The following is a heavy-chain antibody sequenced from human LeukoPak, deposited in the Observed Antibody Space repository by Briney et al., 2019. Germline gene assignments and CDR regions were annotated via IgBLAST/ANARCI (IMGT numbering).Heavy chain of an antibody. CDR3: AGGLVRIYYFDY. D-gene: IGHD3-9*01. CDR2: INHSGST. Sequence: SETLSLTCAVYGESFSGSHWSWIRQPPGKGLEGIGEINHSGSTNYNPPFKTRVTISVDTPKNQFSLKLSSVTAADTAVYYCAGGLVRIYYFDYWGQGTLVTVSS. V-gene: IGHV4-34*01. CDR1: GESFSGSH. J-gene: IGHJ4*02.